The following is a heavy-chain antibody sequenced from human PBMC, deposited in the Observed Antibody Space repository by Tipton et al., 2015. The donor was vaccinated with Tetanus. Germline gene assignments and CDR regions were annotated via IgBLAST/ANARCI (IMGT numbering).Heavy chain of an antibody. J-gene: IGHJ4*02. CDR2: ISDSGTYS. CDR1: GFTFAKYG. V-gene: IGHV3-23*01. D-gene: IGHD4-23*01. Sequence: SLRLSCAASGFTFAKYGMSWVRQASGRGLEWVLTISDSGTYSIYKDSVKGRFAISRDNSKNTVYLQRNKRRDDDTAVYYCARGAAGWLLRWYFAFWGQGALVAVSS. CDR3: ARGAAGWLLRWYFAF.